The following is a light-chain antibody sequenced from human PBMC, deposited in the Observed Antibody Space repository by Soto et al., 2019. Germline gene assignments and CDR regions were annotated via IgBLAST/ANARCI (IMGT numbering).Light chain of an antibody. CDR2: GSS. V-gene: IGKV3-15*01. CDR1: ETISTN. J-gene: IGKJ5*01. Sequence: EIVLPQSPATLSVSPGERAPLSCRAPETISTNLAWFQRKPGQPPRLLIYGSSTRATGVPDRFSGSGSGTEFTLIIRSLQSEDVALYYCQQYSNWPPAITFGKGTRLEIK. CDR3: QQYSNWPPAIT.